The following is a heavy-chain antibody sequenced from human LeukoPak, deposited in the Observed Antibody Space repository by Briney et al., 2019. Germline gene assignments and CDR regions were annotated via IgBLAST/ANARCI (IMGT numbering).Heavy chain of an antibody. Sequence: PSETLSLTCTVSGGSISSGDYYWSWIRQPPGKGLKWIGYIYYSGSTYYNPSLKSRVTISVDTSKNQFSLKLSSVTAADTAVYYCARGTYYDFWSGYTNWFDPWGQGTLVTVSS. CDR3: ARGTYYDFWSGYTNWFDP. CDR1: GGSISSGDYY. J-gene: IGHJ5*02. V-gene: IGHV4-30-4*08. CDR2: IYYSGST. D-gene: IGHD3-3*01.